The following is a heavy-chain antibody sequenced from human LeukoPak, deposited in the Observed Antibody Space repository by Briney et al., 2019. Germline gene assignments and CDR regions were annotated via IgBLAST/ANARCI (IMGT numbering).Heavy chain of an antibody. CDR1: GFTFSSYA. J-gene: IGHJ6*02. CDR2: ISGSGGST. CDR3: ARAARPPYYYYGMDV. V-gene: IGHV3-23*01. D-gene: IGHD6-6*01. Sequence: GGSLRLSCAASGFTFSSYAMSWVRQAPGKGLEWVSAISGSGGSTYYADSVEGRFTISRDNSKNTLYLQMNSLRAEDTAVYYCARAARPPYYYYGMDVWGQGTTVTVSS.